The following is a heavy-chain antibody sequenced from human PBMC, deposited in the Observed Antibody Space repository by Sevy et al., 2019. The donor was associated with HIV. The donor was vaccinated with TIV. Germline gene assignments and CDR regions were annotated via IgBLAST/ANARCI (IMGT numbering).Heavy chain of an antibody. D-gene: IGHD6-19*01. J-gene: IGHJ3*02. Sequence: GGSLRLSCAASGFTFSSYPMHWVRQAPGKGLEWVAVISYDGNNKYYIDSVRGRFTISRDNSKNMLYLQMNSLRAEDTAVYYCASQLKYSSGWYGGGFDIWGQGTMVTVSS. CDR3: ASQLKYSSGWYGGGFDI. CDR2: ISYDGNNK. V-gene: IGHV3-30-3*01. CDR1: GFTFSSYP.